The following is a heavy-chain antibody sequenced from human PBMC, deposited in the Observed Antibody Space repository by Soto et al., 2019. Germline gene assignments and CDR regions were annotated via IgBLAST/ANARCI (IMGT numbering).Heavy chain of an antibody. D-gene: IGHD6-6*01. J-gene: IGHJ6*02. CDR3: ARDNKPGYSSSAYYYYGMDV. V-gene: IGHV3-30-3*01. CDR1: GFTFSSYA. Sequence: LRLSCAASGFTFSSYAMHWVRQAPGKGLEWVAVISYDGSNKYYADSVKGRFTISRDNSKNTLYLQMNSLRAEDTAVYYCARDNKPGYSSSAYYYYGMDVGG. CDR2: ISYDGSNK.